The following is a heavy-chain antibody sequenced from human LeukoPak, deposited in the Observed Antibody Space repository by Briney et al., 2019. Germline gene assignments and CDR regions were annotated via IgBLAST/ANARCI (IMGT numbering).Heavy chain of an antibody. CDR2: IWYDGSNK. V-gene: IGHV3-33*01. CDR1: GFTFSSYG. Sequence: GGSLRLSCAASGFTFSSYGMHWVRQAPGKGLEWVAVIWYDGSNKYYADSVKGRFTISRDNSKNTLYLQMNSLRAEDTAVYYRAIDGDPTTVTPDYWGQGTLVTVSS. CDR3: AIDGDPTTVTPDY. D-gene: IGHD4-17*01. J-gene: IGHJ4*02.